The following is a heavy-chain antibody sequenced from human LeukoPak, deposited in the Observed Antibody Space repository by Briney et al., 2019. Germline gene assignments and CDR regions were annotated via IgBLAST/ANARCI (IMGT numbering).Heavy chain of an antibody. CDR1: GDSISSYY. Sequence: PSETLSLTCTVSGDSISSYYWSWIRQPPGKGLEWIGYIYYSGSTNYNPSLKSRVTISVDTSKNQFSLKLSSVTAADTAVYYCARLWGVATPEGDWFDPWGQGTLVTVSS. CDR3: ARLWGVATPEGDWFDP. D-gene: IGHD5-12*01. J-gene: IGHJ5*02. CDR2: IYYSGST. V-gene: IGHV4-59*08.